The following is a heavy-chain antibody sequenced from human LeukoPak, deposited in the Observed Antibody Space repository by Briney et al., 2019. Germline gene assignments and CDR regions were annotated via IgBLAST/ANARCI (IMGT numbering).Heavy chain of an antibody. CDR1: GGSISSSSYY. CDR2: IYYSGST. Sequence: SETLPLTCTVSGGSISSSSYYWGWIRQPPGKGLEWIGSIYYSGSTYYNPSLKSRVTISVDTSKNQFSLKLSSVTAADTAVYYCARDLIRGELDYWGQGTLVTVSS. CDR3: ARDLIRGELDY. V-gene: IGHV4-39*02. D-gene: IGHD1-26*01. J-gene: IGHJ4*02.